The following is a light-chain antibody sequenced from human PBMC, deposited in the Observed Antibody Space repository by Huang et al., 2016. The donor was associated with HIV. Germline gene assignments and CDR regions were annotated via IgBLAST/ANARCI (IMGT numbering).Light chain of an antibody. Sequence: EIVMTQFPGTVSVSPGERATLSCRASQSVNNKLAWYQQKPGQAPRLLIYGPSTRAAGSPARFSVSGSGTEFTLTITSLQSEDFAVYYCQQYNDWPRTFGQGTKVEIK. V-gene: IGKV3-15*01. CDR3: QQYNDWPRT. J-gene: IGKJ1*01. CDR1: QSVNNK. CDR2: GPS.